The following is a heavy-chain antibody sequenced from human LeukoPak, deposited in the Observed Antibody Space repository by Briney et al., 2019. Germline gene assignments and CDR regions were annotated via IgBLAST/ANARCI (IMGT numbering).Heavy chain of an antibody. D-gene: IGHD3-10*01. Sequence: SQTLSLTCTVSGGSISSGGYYWSWIRQHPGKGLEWIGYIYYSGSTYYNPSLKSRVTISVDTSKNQFSLKLSSVTAADTAVYYCAREPVRGGHTPKPDYWGQGTLVTVSS. CDR1: GGSISSGGYY. V-gene: IGHV4-31*03. J-gene: IGHJ4*02. CDR3: AREPVRGGHTPKPDY. CDR2: IYYSGST.